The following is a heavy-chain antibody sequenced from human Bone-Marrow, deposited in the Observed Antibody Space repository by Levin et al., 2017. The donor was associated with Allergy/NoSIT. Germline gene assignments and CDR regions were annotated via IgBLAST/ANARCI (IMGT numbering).Heavy chain of an antibody. CDR3: AREMAETAADTFDI. CDR2: ISPYNGDT. J-gene: IGHJ3*02. Sequence: ASVKVSCKASGYSFSNFAYTWVRQAPGQGLEWMGWISPYNGDTKYAQNLQGRVTMTADTSTSTAYMELRSLRSDDTAVYYCAREMAETAADTFDIWGQGKKVTVSS. CDR1: GYSFSNFA. V-gene: IGHV1-18*01. D-gene: IGHD2-8*01.